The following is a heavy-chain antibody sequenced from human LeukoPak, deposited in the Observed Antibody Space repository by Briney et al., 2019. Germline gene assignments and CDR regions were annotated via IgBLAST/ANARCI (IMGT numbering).Heavy chain of an antibody. CDR1: GFTFSSYS. J-gene: IGHJ3*02. V-gene: IGHV3-48*04. CDR3: AKITMVRGGI. CDR2: ISSSSSTI. Sequence: GGSRRLSCAASGFTFSSYSMNWVRQAPGKGLEWVSYISSSSSTIYYADSVKGRFTISRDNAKNSLYLQMNSLRAEDTAVYYCAKITMVRGGIWGQGTMVTVSS. D-gene: IGHD3-10*01.